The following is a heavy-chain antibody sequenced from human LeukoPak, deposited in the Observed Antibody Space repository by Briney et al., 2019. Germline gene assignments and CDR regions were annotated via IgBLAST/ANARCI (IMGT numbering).Heavy chain of an antibody. CDR2: INSDGSSR. J-gene: IGHJ4*02. D-gene: IGHD4-11*01. Sequence: GGSLRLSCAASGFTFSSYWMHWVRQAPGKGLVWASGINSDGSSRRYADSVKGRFTISRDNAKNTMYLQMNSLRAEDTAVYYCLGDDYTGGQGTLVTVSS. CDR3: LGDDYT. V-gene: IGHV3-74*01. CDR1: GFTFSSYW.